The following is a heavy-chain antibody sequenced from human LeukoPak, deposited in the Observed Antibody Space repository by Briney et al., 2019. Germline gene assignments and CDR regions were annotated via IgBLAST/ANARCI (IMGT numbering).Heavy chain of an antibody. CDR1: GFTFSSFG. CDR2: VWYDGSNK. V-gene: IGHV3-33*01. Sequence: GRSLRLSCAASGFTFSSFGIHWVRQAPGKGLEWVAIVWYDGSNKYYADSVKGRFTISRDNSKNTLYLQMNSLRAEDTAVYYCARDAVAATQTFSYGMDVWGQGTTVTVSS. CDR3: ARDAVAATQTFSYGMDV. J-gene: IGHJ6*02. D-gene: IGHD2-15*01.